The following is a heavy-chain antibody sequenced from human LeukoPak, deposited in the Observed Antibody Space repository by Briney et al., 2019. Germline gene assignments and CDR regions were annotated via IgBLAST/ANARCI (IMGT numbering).Heavy chain of an antibody. V-gene: IGHV3-23*01. CDR3: ATGGHVRVYDSSAYYGHY. CDR1: GFTFSSYG. J-gene: IGHJ4*02. D-gene: IGHD3-22*01. Sequence: PGGTLRLSCAASGFTFSSYGMSWVRQAPGKGLEWVSAISDSGGSTYYVDSVKGRFTISRDNSKNTLYLQMNSLRAEDTAVYYCATGGHVRVYDSSAYYGHYWGQGTLVTVSS. CDR2: ISDSGGST.